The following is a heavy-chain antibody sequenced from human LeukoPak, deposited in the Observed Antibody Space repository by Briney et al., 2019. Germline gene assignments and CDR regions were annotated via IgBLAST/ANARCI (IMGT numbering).Heavy chain of an antibody. CDR2: ISYDGSNK. D-gene: IGHD3-22*01. V-gene: IGHV3-30*04. Sequence: PGRSLRLSCAASGFTFSSYAMHWVRQAPGKGLEWVAVISYDGSNKYYADSVKGRFTISRDNSKNTLYLQMNSLRAEDTAVYYCARDHGQYDSTPFFDYWGQGTLVTVSS. CDR1: GFTFSSYA. J-gene: IGHJ4*02. CDR3: ARDHGQYDSTPFFDY.